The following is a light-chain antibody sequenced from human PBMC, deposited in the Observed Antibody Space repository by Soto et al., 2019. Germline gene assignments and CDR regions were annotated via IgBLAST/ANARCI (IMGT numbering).Light chain of an antibody. J-gene: IGKJ4*01. V-gene: IGKV1-39*01. CDR1: QSIGTY. CDR2: GAS. CDR3: QQSKSFPPT. Sequence: DIQMTQSPSSLSASVGDRVTITCRASQSIGTYLNWYQHKPGKAPTLLIYGASSFQSGVSSRFSGSGSGTDFTLTISSLQPEDFATFYCQQSKSFPPTFGGGTKVEI.